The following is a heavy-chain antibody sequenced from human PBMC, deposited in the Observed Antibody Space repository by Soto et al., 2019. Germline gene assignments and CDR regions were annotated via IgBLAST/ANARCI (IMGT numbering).Heavy chain of an antibody. V-gene: IGHV1-8*02. CDR1: GGTFSSYT. Sequence: ASVKVSCKASGGTFSSYTISWVRQAPGQGLEWMGWMNPNSGNTGYAQKFQGRVTMTRDTSISTAYMELSRLRSDDTAVYYCARGRLYCGGDCYFSPFDYWGQGTLVTVSS. D-gene: IGHD2-21*02. CDR2: MNPNSGNT. CDR3: ARGRLYCGGDCYFSPFDY. J-gene: IGHJ4*02.